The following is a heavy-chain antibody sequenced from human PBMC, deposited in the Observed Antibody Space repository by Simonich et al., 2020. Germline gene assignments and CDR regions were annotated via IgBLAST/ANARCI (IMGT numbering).Heavy chain of an antibody. Sequence: EVQLVESGGGLVQPGGSLRLSCAASGFTFSSYEMNWVRQAPGKGLEWVSYISSSGSTIYYADSVKGRLTISRDNAKNSLYLKMNSLRAEDTAVYYCARDFRLQLVEIGTYYYYGMDVWGQGTTVTVSS. V-gene: IGHV3-48*03. D-gene: IGHD6-6*01. J-gene: IGHJ6*02. CDR3: ARDFRLQLVEIGTYYYYGMDV. CDR1: GFTFSSYE. CDR2: ISSSGSTI.